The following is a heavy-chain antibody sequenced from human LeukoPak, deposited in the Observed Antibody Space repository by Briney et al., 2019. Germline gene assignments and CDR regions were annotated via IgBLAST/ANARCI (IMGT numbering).Heavy chain of an antibody. CDR3: ARVYMIVVVPVPERYYFDY. D-gene: IGHD3-22*01. Sequence: PSETLSLTCTVSGGSISSYYWGWIRQPAGKGLERIGRIYTSGSTNYNPSLKSRVTMPVDTSKNQFSLKLSSVTAADTAVYYCARVYMIVVVPVPERYYFDYWGQGTLVTVSS. J-gene: IGHJ4*02. CDR1: GGSISSYY. V-gene: IGHV4-4*07. CDR2: IYTSGST.